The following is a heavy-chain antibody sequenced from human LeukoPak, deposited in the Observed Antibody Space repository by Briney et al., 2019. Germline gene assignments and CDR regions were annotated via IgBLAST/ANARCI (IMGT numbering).Heavy chain of an antibody. CDR2: IYYSGST. D-gene: IGHD6-13*01. J-gene: IGHJ4*02. CDR1: GGSISSYY. Sequence: PLETLSLTCTVSGGSISSYYWSWIRQPPGKGLEWIGYIYYSGSTNYNPSLKSRVTISVDTSKNQFSLKLSSVTAADTAVYYCAIAAAGTSPFDYWGQGTLVTVSS. V-gene: IGHV4-59*01. CDR3: AIAAAGTSPFDY.